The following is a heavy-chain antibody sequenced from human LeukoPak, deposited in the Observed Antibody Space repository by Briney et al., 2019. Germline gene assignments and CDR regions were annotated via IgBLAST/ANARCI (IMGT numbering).Heavy chain of an antibody. CDR3: AGLYYSGWAFDY. J-gene: IGHJ4*02. V-gene: IGHV4-59*08. CDR1: GGTISSYY. D-gene: IGHD6-19*01. CDR2: IHDSGST. Sequence: SETLSLTCTVSGGTISSYYWNWIRQPPGKGLEWIGYIHDSGSTKYNPSLKSRVAISVDTSKNQFSLKLSSVTAARTAVYYCAGLYYSGWAFDYWGQGTLVTVSS.